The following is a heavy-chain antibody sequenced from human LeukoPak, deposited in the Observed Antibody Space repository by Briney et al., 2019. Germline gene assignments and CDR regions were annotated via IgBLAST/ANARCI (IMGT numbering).Heavy chain of an antibody. V-gene: IGHV3-30*18. CDR3: AKDRVPAAMSLGYYYYYGMDV. Sequence: GGSLRLSCAASGFIFSSYGMHWVRQAPGKGLEWVAVISYDGNYKYYADSVKGRFTISRDNAKNSLYLQMNSLRAEDTALYYCAKDRVPAAMSLGYYYYYGMDVWGQGTTVTVSS. CDR2: ISYDGNYK. CDR1: GFIFSSYG. D-gene: IGHD2-2*01. J-gene: IGHJ6*02.